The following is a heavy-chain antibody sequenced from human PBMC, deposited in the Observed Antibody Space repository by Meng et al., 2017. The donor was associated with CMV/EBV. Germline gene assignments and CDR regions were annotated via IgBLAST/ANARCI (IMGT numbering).Heavy chain of an antibody. J-gene: IGHJ4*02. D-gene: IGHD3-22*01. CDR1: GGSFSGYY. CDR2: INHSGST. V-gene: IGHV4-34*01. Sequence: QVQLQRWGAGLLKPSETLSLTCAVYGGSFSGYYWSWIRQPPGKGLEWIGEINHSGSTNYNPSLKSRVTISVDTSKNQFSLKLSSVTAADTAVYYCARVWDSGWYYWGQGTLVTVSS. CDR3: ARVWDSGWYY.